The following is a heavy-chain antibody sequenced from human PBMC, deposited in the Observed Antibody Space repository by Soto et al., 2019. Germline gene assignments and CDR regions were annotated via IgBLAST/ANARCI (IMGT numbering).Heavy chain of an antibody. J-gene: IGHJ5*02. CDR3: AAGSIVGATTLP. V-gene: IGHV1-58*01. D-gene: IGHD1-26*01. CDR2: IVVGSGNT. Sequence: EASVKVSCKASGFTFTSSAVQWVRQARGQRLEWIGWIVVGSGNTNYAQKFQERVTITRDMSTSTAYMELSSLRSEDTAVYYCAAGSIVGATTLPWGQGTLVTVSS. CDR1: GFTFTSSA.